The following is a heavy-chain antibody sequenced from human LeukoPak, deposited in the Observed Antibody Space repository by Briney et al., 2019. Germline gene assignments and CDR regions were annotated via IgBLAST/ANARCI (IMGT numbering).Heavy chain of an antibody. V-gene: IGHV3-21*01. CDR3: ARLVWDTTMADGDIDS. CDR1: GFTFSSYS. J-gene: IGHJ4*02. D-gene: IGHD5-18*01. CDR2: ISSASTYI. Sequence: GGSLRLSCAASGFTFSSYSMNWVGQAPGKGLEWVSSISSASTYIYYADSVKGRFTISRDNAKNSLYLQMNSLRAEDTAMYYCARLVWDTTMADGDIDSWGQGTLLIVSS.